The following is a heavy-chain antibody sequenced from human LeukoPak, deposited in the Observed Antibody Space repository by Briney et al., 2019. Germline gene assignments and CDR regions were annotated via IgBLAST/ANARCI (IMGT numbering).Heavy chain of an antibody. Sequence: GGSLRLSCAASGFTFSTYAMSWVRQAPVKGLEWVSVISGNGGSTYYADSVKGRFTISRDNSKNTLYLQMNSLRAEDTAVYYCAKDGYSSSWNYGMDVWGQGTTVTVSS. CDR1: GFTFSTYA. CDR3: AKDGYSSSWNYGMDV. J-gene: IGHJ6*02. CDR2: ISGNGGST. V-gene: IGHV3-23*01. D-gene: IGHD6-13*01.